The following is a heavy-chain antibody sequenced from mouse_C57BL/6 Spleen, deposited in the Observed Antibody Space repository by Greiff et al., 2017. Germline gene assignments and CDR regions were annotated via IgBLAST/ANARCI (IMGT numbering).Heavy chain of an antibody. J-gene: IGHJ3*01. V-gene: IGHV5-9-1*02. CDR3: TRDSGDYTWFAY. CDR2: ISSGGDYI. CDR1: GFTFSSYA. Sequence: EVKVVESGAGLVKPGGSLKLSCAASGFTFSSYAMSWVRQTPEKRLEWVAYISSGGDYIYYADTVKGRFTISRDNARNTLYLQMSSLKSEDTAMYYCTRDSGDYTWFAYWGQGTLVTVSA. D-gene: IGHD2-4*01.